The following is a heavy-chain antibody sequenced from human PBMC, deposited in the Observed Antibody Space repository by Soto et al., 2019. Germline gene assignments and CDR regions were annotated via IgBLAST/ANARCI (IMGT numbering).Heavy chain of an antibody. CDR2: IYYTGST. V-gene: IGHV4-59*01. Sequence: SETLSLTCAVSGGSISSYYWSWIRQPPGKGLEWIGYIYYTGSTNYSPSLKSRVTISVDTSKNQFSLKLSSVAAADTAVYYCARSSYTGYDFDYWGQGTLVTVSS. CDR1: GGSISSYY. CDR3: ARSSYTGYDFDY. J-gene: IGHJ4*02. D-gene: IGHD5-12*01.